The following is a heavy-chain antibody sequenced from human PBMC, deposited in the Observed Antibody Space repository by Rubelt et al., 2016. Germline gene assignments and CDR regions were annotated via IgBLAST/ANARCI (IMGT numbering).Heavy chain of an antibody. CDR2: IIPNSGGT. D-gene: IGHD2-15*01. V-gene: IGHV1-2*02. J-gene: IGHJ4*02. CDR3: ARAYCSGGSCYSVFYY. Sequence: QVQLVQSGAEVKKPGSSVKVSCKASGGTFSSYAISWVRQAPGQGLEWMGRIIPNSGGTNYAQKFQGRVTMTRDTSISTAYMVLSRLRSDDTSVSYCARAYCSGGSCYSVFYYRGQGTLVTVSS. CDR1: GGTFSSYA.